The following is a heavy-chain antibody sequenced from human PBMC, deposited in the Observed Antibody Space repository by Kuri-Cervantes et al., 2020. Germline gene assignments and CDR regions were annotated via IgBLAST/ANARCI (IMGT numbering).Heavy chain of an antibody. CDR1: GGSISSYY. Sequence: SETLSLTCTVSGGSISSYYWSWIRQPPGKGLEWIGYIYYSGSTNYNPSLKSRVTISVDTSTNTAYMDLRSLRSDDTAIYYCARLLDPYSAGPPDLRFDPWGQGTLVTVSS. V-gene: IGHV4-59*01. CDR2: IYYSGST. CDR3: ARLLDPYSAGPPDLRFDP. D-gene: IGHD2-15*01. J-gene: IGHJ5*02.